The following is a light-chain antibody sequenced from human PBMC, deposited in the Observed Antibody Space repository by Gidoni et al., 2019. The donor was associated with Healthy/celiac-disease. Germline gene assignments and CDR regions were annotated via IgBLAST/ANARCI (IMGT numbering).Light chain of an antibody. CDR3: QQRSNWPLIT. CDR2: DAS. V-gene: IGKV3-11*01. Sequence: EIVLTQSPATLSLSPGERATLSCRARQSVSSYLAWYQQKPGQAPRLLIYDASNRAPGSPARFSGSGSGTDFTLTISSREPEDFAVYYCQQRSNWPLITFGQGTRLEIK. J-gene: IGKJ5*01. CDR1: QSVSSY.